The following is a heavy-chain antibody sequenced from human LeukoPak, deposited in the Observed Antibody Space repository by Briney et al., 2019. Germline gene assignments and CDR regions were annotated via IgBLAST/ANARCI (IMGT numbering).Heavy chain of an antibody. Sequence: GGSLRLSCAVSGFTFSTYWMNWVRQAPGKGLEWVGFIRSKAYGGTTEYAASVKGRFTISRDDSKSIAYLQMNSLETEDTAVYYCTRESYYDSSGYGDYWGQGTLVTVSS. D-gene: IGHD3-22*01. CDR3: TRESYYDSSGYGDY. CDR2: IRSKAYGGTT. V-gene: IGHV3-49*04. J-gene: IGHJ4*02. CDR1: GFTFSTYW.